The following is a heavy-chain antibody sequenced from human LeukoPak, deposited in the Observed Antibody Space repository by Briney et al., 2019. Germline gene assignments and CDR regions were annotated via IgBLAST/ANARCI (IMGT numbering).Heavy chain of an antibody. CDR3: ARQRDYGDDIYSRYFDY. CDR1: GYSFTTYW. V-gene: IGHV5-51*01. D-gene: IGHD4-17*01. CDR2: VYPGDSDI. J-gene: IGHJ4*02. Sequence: GESLKISCQASGYSFTTYWIAWVRQLPGKDLEWMGRVYPGDSDITYSPAFQGQVTVSADRSTNTAYLQLNSLKASDTAVYYCARQRDYGDDIYSRYFDYWGQGVLVTVSS.